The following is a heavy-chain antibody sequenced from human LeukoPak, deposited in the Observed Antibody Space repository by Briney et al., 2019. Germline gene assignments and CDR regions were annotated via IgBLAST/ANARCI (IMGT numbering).Heavy chain of an antibody. V-gene: IGHV4-30-4*01. D-gene: IGHD2-2*01. J-gene: IGHJ4*02. CDR1: GGSISSGDYY. Sequence: SETLSLTCTVSGGSISSGDYYWSWIRQPPGKGLEWIGYIYYSGSTYYNPSLKSRVTISVDRSKNQFSLKLSSVTAADTAVYYCARYHCSSTSCSFDYWGQGTLVTVSS. CDR2: IYYSGST. CDR3: ARYHCSSTSCSFDY.